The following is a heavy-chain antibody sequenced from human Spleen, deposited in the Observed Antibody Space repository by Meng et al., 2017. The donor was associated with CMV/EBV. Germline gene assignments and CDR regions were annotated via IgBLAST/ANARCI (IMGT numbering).Heavy chain of an antibody. Sequence: QAGAWVKKPGSPVNFSCNASGGTLTLYAISWVRQAPGQGREGMGGIIPIFGTANYAQKFQGRVTITADESTSTAYMELSSLRSEDTAVYYCARDPPEYCSSTSCYGWYFDLWGRGTLVTVSS. CDR2: IIPIFGTA. D-gene: IGHD2-2*01. J-gene: IGHJ2*01. CDR1: GGTLTLYA. V-gene: IGHV1-69*01. CDR3: ARDPPEYCSSTSCYGWYFDL.